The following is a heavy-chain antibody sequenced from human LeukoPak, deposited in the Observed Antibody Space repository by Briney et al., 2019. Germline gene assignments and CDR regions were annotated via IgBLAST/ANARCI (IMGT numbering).Heavy chain of an antibody. CDR2: ISNSDGKT. CDR3: AKATGNLGN. Sequence: AGGSLGLSCAASGFTFSSYWMSWVRQAPGKGLEWVSTISNSDGKTYYADSVKGRFTISRDNSKNTLYVQMNSLTAEDTAIYYCAKATGNLGNWGQGTLVTVSS. J-gene: IGHJ4*02. V-gene: IGHV3-23*01. D-gene: IGHD1-1*01. CDR1: GFTFSSYW.